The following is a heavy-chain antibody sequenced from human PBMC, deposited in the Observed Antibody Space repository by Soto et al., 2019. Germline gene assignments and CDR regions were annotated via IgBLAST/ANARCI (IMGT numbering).Heavy chain of an antibody. J-gene: IGHJ4*02. CDR2: IIPIFGIA. D-gene: IGHD3-10*01. Sequence: QVQLVQSGAEVKKPGSSVKVSCKASGGTFSSYTISWVRQAPGQGLEWMGRIIPIFGIANYAQKFQGRVTITADKSTSTAYMELSSLRSEDTAVYYCASSDYSARPYYFDYWGQGTLVTVSS. CDR1: GGTFSSYT. CDR3: ASSDYSARPYYFDY. V-gene: IGHV1-69*02.